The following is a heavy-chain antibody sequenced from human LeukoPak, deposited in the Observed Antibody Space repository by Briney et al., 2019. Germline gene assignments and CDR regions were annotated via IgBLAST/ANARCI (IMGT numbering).Heavy chain of an antibody. Sequence: GGSLRLSCAASGFTVSSNYMSWVRQAPGKGLEWVSFIYSRGSTYYADSVKGRFTISRDNAKNTLYLQMNSLRAEDTAVYYCAREFRVLPDMWGQGTMVTVSS. J-gene: IGHJ3*02. CDR3: AREFRVLPDM. V-gene: IGHV3-66*01. CDR1: GFTVSSNY. CDR2: IYSRGST. D-gene: IGHD3-10*01.